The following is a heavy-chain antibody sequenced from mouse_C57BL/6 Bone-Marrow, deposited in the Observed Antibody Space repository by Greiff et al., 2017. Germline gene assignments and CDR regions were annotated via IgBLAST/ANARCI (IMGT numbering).Heavy chain of an antibody. Sequence: VQLQQSGAELARPGASVQLSCKASGYTFTSYGLSWVKQRTGPGLELIGEIFPRSGNTYYNEKFKGKATLTADKSSSTAYMELRSLTSEDSAVYFCARSRGDGYSLAYWGQGTLVTVSA. V-gene: IGHV1-81*01. CDR2: IFPRSGNT. D-gene: IGHD2-3*01. CDR3: ARSRGDGYSLAY. J-gene: IGHJ3*01. CDR1: GYTFTSYG.